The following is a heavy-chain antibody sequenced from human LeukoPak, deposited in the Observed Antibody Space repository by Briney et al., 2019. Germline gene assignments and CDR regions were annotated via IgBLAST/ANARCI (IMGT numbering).Heavy chain of an antibody. Sequence: GESLKISCEASGYSFTSYWIGWVRQMSGKGLEWMGIIYPGDSDTRYSPSFQGQVTISADKSISTAYLQWSSLKASDTAMYYCARRRGGRGYSGYHTGIDIWGQGTMVTVSS. V-gene: IGHV5-51*01. CDR3: ARRRGGRGYSGYHTGIDI. D-gene: IGHD5-12*01. J-gene: IGHJ3*02. CDR1: GYSFTSYW. CDR2: IYPGDSDT.